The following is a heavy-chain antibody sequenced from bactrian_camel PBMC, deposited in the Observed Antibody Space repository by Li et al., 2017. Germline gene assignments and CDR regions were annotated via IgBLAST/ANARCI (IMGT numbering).Heavy chain of an antibody. CDR3: AGSWDVSAKWALESMTRPDFGY. CDR2: VDSDGGT. CDR1: GYTDCRYA. J-gene: IGHJ6*01. D-gene: IGHD2*01. Sequence: HVQLVESGGGSVQAGGSLRLSCSVSGYTDCRYAMGWYRQVLGKEREFVSEVDSDGGTSYADSVKGRFTIIMNNAQNTVWLQMNSLLPEDTAVYYCAGSWDVSAKWALESMTRPDFGYWGQGTQVTVS. V-gene: IGHV3S55*01.